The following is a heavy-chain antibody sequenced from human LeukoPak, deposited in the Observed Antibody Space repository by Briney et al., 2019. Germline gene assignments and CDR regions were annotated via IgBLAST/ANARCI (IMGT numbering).Heavy chain of an antibody. CDR1: GYSFTKYG. CDR2: ISAYTRNT. Sequence: ASVKVSCKASGYSFTKYGISRVRQAPGQGLEWMGWISAYTRNTDHAQKFQGRVTMTTDTSATTAYMELRSLRSDDTAVYYCARDSGYQSDAFDSWGKGTMVIVSS. CDR3: ARDSGYQSDAFDS. J-gene: IGHJ3*01. D-gene: IGHD2-2*01. V-gene: IGHV1-18*01.